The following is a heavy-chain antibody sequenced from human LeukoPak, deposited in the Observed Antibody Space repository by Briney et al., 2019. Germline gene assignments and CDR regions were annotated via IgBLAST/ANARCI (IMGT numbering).Heavy chain of an antibody. CDR1: GFTFTNYW. J-gene: IGHJ4*02. D-gene: IGHD6-19*01. CDR2: IKQDGSEK. Sequence: GGSLRLSCAASGFTFTNYWMTWVRQAPGKGLEWVANIKQDGSEKYYVDSVKGRFTISRDNAKNSLYLQMNSLRAEDTAVYYCARVASSSGWYLRLALDYWGQGTLVTVSS. CDR3: ARVASSSGWYLRLALDY. V-gene: IGHV3-7*01.